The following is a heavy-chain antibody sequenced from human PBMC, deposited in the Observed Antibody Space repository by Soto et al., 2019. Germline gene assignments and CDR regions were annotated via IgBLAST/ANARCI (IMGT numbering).Heavy chain of an antibody. D-gene: IGHD3-3*01. V-gene: IGHV4-59*08. CDR1: GDSIISYY. Sequence: PSETLSLTCTVSGDSIISYYWSWILQPPWKGLEWIGYIYYSASTNSNPSLKSRVTISVDTSKNQFSLKLSSVTAADTAVYYCARHGVFGVVRYFDSWGQGTLVTVSS. CDR2: IYYSAST. J-gene: IGHJ4*02. CDR3: ARHGVFGVVRYFDS.